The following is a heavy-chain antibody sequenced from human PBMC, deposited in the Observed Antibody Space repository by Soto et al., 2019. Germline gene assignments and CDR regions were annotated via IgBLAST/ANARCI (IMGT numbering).Heavy chain of an antibody. J-gene: IGHJ4*02. CDR2: IIPISGTA. CDR1: GGTFSSYA. V-gene: IGHV1-69*01. CDR3: ARADSSGWYRGKYYFDY. D-gene: IGHD6-19*01. Sequence: QVQLVQSGAEVKKPGSSVKVSCKASGGTFSSYAISWVRQAPGQGLEWMGGIIPISGTANYAQKFQGRVTISADESTSTAYMELSSLRSEDTAVYYCARADSSGWYRGKYYFDYWGQGTLVTVSS.